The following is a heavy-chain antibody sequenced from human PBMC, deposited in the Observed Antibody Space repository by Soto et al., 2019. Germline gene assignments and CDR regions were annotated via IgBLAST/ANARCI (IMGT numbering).Heavy chain of an antibody. D-gene: IGHD3-16*01. V-gene: IGHV1-3*05. CDR3: ARAVGGPTSNLDY. J-gene: IGHJ4*02. CDR1: GYTFTSYA. CDR2: INVGNGNT. Sequence: QVQLVQSGAEEKKPGASVKVSCKASGYTFTSYAMHWVRQAPGQRLEWMGWINVGNGNTKYSQKFQGRVTITRDTSASTAYMELSSLSSEDTAVYYCARAVGGPTSNLDYWGQGPLVTVSS.